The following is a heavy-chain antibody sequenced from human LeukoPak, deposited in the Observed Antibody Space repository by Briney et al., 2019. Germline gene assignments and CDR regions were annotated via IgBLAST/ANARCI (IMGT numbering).Heavy chain of an antibody. CDR3: ARDRERGITVVRGALYYFDY. J-gene: IGHJ4*02. CDR2: IIPIFGTA. Sequence: ASVKVSCKASGGTFSSYAISWVRQAPGQGLEWMGGIIPIFGTANYAQKFQGRVTITADESTSTAYMELSSLRSEDTAVYYCARDRERGITVVRGALYYFDYWGQGALVTVSS. CDR1: GGTFSSYA. V-gene: IGHV1-69*01. D-gene: IGHD3-10*01.